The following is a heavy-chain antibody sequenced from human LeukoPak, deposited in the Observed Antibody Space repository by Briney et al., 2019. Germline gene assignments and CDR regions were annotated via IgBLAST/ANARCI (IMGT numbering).Heavy chain of an antibody. Sequence: GGSLRLSCAASGFTFSNYRMNWVRQAPGKGLEWVSSVSSYSNYIYYADSVKGRFTISRDNSKNTLSLQMNSLTADDTAVYYCVRGPRYYDDSGFHYGVFDIWGQGTVVTVSS. J-gene: IGHJ3*02. CDR3: VRGPRYYDDSGFHYGVFDI. CDR1: GFTFSNYR. D-gene: IGHD3-22*01. CDR2: VSSYSNYI. V-gene: IGHV3-21*04.